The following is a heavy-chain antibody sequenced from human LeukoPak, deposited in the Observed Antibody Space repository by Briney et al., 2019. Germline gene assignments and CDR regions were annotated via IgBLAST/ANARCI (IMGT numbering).Heavy chain of an antibody. V-gene: IGHV5-51*01. CDR3: ARQRGYSGCDGFDH. Sequence: GESLKISCQGSGYSFNTFWIGWVRQMPGKGLEWMGTIYPGDSETRHNPSFQGQVTISVDKSINTAYLQLRSLKASDTAIYYCARQRGYSGCDGFDHWGQGTLVTVSS. J-gene: IGHJ4*02. CDR2: IYPGDSET. CDR1: GYSFNTFW. D-gene: IGHD5-12*01.